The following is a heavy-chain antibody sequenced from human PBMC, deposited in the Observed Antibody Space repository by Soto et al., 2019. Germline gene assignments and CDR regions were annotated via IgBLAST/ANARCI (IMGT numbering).Heavy chain of an antibody. Sequence: VQSGAEVKKPGASVKVSCKASGDNFISSGISWVRQAPGQGLEWMGWISGYKGDTNYAQKFQGRVTMTTDTSTSTAYMELRSLTPGDTAIYYCARIEYCSGGNCYSAFDIWGQGTLVTVSS. D-gene: IGHD2-15*01. CDR1: GDNFISSG. V-gene: IGHV1-18*01. J-gene: IGHJ3*02. CDR3: ARIEYCSGGNCYSAFDI. CDR2: ISGYKGDT.